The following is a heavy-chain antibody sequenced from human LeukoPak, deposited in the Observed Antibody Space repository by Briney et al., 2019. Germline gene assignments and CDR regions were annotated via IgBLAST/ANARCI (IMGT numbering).Heavy chain of an antibody. CDR3: ARGSLQWELGVDP. CDR2: INAGNGNT. D-gene: IGHD1-26*01. CDR1: GYTFTSYA. V-gene: IGHV1-3*01. Sequence: ASVKVSCKASGYTFTSYAMHWVRQAPGQRLEWMGRINAGNGNTKYSQKFQGRVTITRDTSASTAYMELSSLRSEDTAVYYCARGSLQWELGVDPWGQGTLVTVSS. J-gene: IGHJ5*02.